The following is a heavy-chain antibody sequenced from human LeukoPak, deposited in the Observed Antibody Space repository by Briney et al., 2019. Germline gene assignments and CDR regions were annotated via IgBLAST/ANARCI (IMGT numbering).Heavy chain of an antibody. V-gene: IGHV3-21*01. CDR1: GFTCSSYS. CDR3: ASRYSVFAY. Sequence: GGSLRLSCAASGFTCSSYSMNWVRQAPGKGLGWVSSISSSSSYIYYAVSVKGRFTISRDNAKNSLYLQMNSLRAEDTAVYYCASRYSVFAYWGQGTLVTVSS. J-gene: IGHJ4*02. CDR2: ISSSSSYI. D-gene: IGHD3-9*01.